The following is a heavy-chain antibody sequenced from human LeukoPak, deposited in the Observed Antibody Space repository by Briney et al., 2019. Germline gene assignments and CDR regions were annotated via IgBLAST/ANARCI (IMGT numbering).Heavy chain of an antibody. CDR1: GGSISTYY. D-gene: IGHD5-18*01. CDR3: ARRQVNTAMGDAFDI. V-gene: IGHV4-59*01. J-gene: IGHJ3*02. CDR2: ISYSGST. Sequence: SETLSLTCTVSGGSISTYYWSWIRQPPGKGLEWIGYISYSGSTNYNPSLKSRVTISLDTPKNQFSLKLSSVTAADTAVYYCARRQVNTAMGDAFDIWGQGTMVTVSS.